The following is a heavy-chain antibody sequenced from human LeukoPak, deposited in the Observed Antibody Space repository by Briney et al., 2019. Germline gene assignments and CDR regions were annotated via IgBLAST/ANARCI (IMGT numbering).Heavy chain of an antibody. Sequence: ASVKVSCKVSGYTLTELSMHWVRQAPGKGLEWMGGFDPEDGETIYAQKFQGRVTMTEDTSTDTAYMELSSLRSEDTAVYYCATGPYCGGDCHNWFDPWGQGTLVTVSS. V-gene: IGHV1-24*01. D-gene: IGHD2-21*01. CDR2: FDPEDGET. CDR1: GYTLTELS. CDR3: ATGPYCGGDCHNWFDP. J-gene: IGHJ5*02.